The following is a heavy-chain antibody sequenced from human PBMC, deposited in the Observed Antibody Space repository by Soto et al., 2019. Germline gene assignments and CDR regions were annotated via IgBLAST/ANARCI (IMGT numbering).Heavy chain of an antibody. V-gene: IGHV3-30*18. CDR1: GFSFSSYD. CDR2: MSYDGSKK. D-gene: IGHD3-16*01. J-gene: IGHJ6*03. CDR3: AKDLKPGSRWSLGGVEHCMDV. Sequence: QVQLVESGGGVVQPGRSLRLSCVGSGFSFSSYDMNWVRQAPGTGLEWVALMSYDGSKKYYGDCVRGRVTISRDNSKNTLYLQMDHLRPEDTAIYYCAKDLKPGSRWSLGGVEHCMDVWGRGTTVSVSS.